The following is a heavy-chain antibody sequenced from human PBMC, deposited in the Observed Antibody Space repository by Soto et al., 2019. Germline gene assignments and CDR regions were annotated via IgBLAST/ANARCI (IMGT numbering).Heavy chain of an antibody. D-gene: IGHD3-10*01. V-gene: IGHV4-4*02. J-gene: IGHJ6*02. CDR3: ARVRGGYYGMDV. Sequence: SETLSLTRAVSGGPISSSNWGCWVRQPPGKGLEWIGEIYHSGSTNYNPSLKSRVTISVDKSKNQFSLKLSSVTAADTSVYYCARVRGGYYGMDVWGQGTTVT. CDR2: IYHSGST. CDR1: GGPISSSNW.